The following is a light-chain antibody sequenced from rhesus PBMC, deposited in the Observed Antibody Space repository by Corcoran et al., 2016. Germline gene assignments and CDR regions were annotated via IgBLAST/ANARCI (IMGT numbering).Light chain of an antibody. J-gene: IGKJ2*01. CDR1: QNIYSN. CDR3: QHYYDNPYS. Sequence: DIQMTQSPSALSASVGDRVTISCRASQNIYSNLAWYQQKPGKAPKLLIYAASSLQTGIPSLFSGGGSGTNFTLPINSLQPGESAAYYCQHYYDNPYSFGQGTKVEIK. CDR2: AAS. V-gene: IGKV1S12*01.